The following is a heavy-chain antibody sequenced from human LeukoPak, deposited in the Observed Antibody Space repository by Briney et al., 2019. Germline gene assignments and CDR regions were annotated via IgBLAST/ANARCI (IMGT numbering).Heavy chain of an antibody. CDR3: ARESGDTIFGVAHYYFDY. D-gene: IGHD3-3*01. J-gene: IGHJ4*02. V-gene: IGHV1-69*04. CDR1: GGTFNSYT. Sequence: SVKVSCKASGGTFNSYTISWVRQAPGQGLEWMGRIIPILGIANYAQKFQGRVTITADKSTSTAYMELSSLRAEDTAVYYCARESGDTIFGVAHYYFDYWGQGTLVTVSS. CDR2: IIPILGIA.